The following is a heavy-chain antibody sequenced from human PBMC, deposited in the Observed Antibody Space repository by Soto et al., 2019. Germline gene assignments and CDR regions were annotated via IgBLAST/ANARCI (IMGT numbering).Heavy chain of an antibody. CDR1: GGSVSSGRFY. V-gene: IGHV4-61*01. CDR3: ARTYSNYDNWFDP. CDR2: IFYGGST. D-gene: IGHD4-4*01. Sequence: SETLSLTCTVSGGSVSSGRFYWTWIRQPPGRGLEWIGHIFYGGSTKYNPSLESRVTISVDTSIDQFSLKLSSVTAADTAMYYCARTYSNYDNWFDPWGQGTLVTVYS. J-gene: IGHJ5*02.